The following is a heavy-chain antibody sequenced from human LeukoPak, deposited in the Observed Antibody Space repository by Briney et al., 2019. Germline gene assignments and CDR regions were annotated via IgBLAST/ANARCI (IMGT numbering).Heavy chain of an antibody. J-gene: IGHJ6*02. V-gene: IGHV3-9*01. D-gene: IGHD6-19*01. Sequence: GGSLRLSCAASGFTFDDYTMHWVRQAPGKGLEWVSRISWNSGSIAYADSVKGRFTISRDNAKSSLYLQMNSLRAEDTALYYCAKDKGGSGWSMDVWGLGTTVTVSS. CDR3: AKDKGGSGWSMDV. CDR1: GFTFDDYT. CDR2: ISWNSGSI.